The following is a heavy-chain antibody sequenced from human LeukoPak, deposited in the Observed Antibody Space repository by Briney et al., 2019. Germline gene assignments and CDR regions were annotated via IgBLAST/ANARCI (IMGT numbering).Heavy chain of an antibody. CDR3: ARDRGIKY. CDR2: IKDDGSEK. V-gene: IGHV3-7*05. CDR1: GFNFSSYW. Sequence: PGGSLRLSCVAPGFNFSSYWMTWVRQAPGKGLEWVANIKDDGSEKYYVDSVKGRFTISRDNAKDSVYLQMNSLRAEDTAVYYCARDRGIKYWGQGTLVTVSS. D-gene: IGHD3-10*01. J-gene: IGHJ4*02.